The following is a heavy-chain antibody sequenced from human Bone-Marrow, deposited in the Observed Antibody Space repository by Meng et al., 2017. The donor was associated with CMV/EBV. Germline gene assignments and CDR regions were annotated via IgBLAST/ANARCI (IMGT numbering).Heavy chain of an antibody. J-gene: IGHJ6*01. CDR1: GFTFSRYS. V-gene: IGHV3-21*01. CDR2: ISSSSSYI. CDR3: TSSSLPLYYYGMDV. D-gene: IGHD6-6*01. Sequence: GGSLRLSCAASGFTFSRYSMNWVRQAPGKGLEWVSSISSSSSYIFYGVSVKGRFTISRDNARNPLYLQMNSLRSEDTAVYYCTSSSLPLYYYGMDVWGQGTTVTVYS.